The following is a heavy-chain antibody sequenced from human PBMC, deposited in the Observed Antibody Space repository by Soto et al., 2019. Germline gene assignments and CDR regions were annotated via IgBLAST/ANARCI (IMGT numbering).Heavy chain of an antibody. Sequence: GRSLRLPCAASEFNFSNYAMSWVSQDPGKGLEWVSAISYGGGTTYYADSVKGRFTISRDNSKNTLYLQMNSLRAEDTAVYYCAKNPGYYYDSTGYHFDYWGQGTLVTVSS. V-gene: IGHV3-23*01. CDR2: ISYGGGTT. D-gene: IGHD3-22*01. CDR3: AKNPGYYYDSTGYHFDY. CDR1: EFNFSNYA. J-gene: IGHJ4*02.